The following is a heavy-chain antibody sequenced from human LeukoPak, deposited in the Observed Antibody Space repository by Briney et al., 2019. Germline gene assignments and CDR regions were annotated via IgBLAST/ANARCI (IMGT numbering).Heavy chain of an antibody. CDR1: GFTFSSYE. D-gene: IGHD2-2*01. CDR3: ARDCSSTSCLDY. J-gene: IGHJ4*02. CDR2: ISSSGSTI. Sequence: GGSLRLSCAASGFTFSSYEMNWVRQAPGKGREWVSYISSSGSTIYYADSVKGRFTISRDNAKNSLYLQMNSLRAEDTAVYYCARDCSSTSCLDYWGQGTLVTVSS. V-gene: IGHV3-48*03.